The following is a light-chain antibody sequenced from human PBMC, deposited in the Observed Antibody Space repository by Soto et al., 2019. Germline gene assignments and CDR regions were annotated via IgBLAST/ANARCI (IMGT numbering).Light chain of an antibody. CDR3: AAWYDSLNGPV. Sequence: QSVLTQPPSASGTPGQRVTISCSGSSSNIGSNTVNWYQQLPGTAPKLLIYSNNQRPSGVPDRFSGSQSGTSASLAISGLQSEDEADYYCAAWYDSLNGPVFGGGTKVTVL. CDR1: SSNIGSNT. V-gene: IGLV1-44*01. CDR2: SNN. J-gene: IGLJ2*01.